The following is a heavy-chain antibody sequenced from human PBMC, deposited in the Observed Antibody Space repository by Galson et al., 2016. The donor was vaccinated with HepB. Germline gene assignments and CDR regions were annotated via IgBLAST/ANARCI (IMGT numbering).Heavy chain of an antibody. D-gene: IGHD1-14*01. V-gene: IGHV3-13*01. J-gene: IGHJ6*02. CDR2: IGTAGDT. CDR1: GFTFSRYD. CDR3: ARDGGGTGGYYYYAMDV. Sequence: SLRLSCAASGFTFSRYDMHWVRRVTGKGLEWVSAIGTAGDTYYPGSVKGRFTISRENAKNSLYLQMNSLRDEDTAVYYCARDGGGTGGYYYYAMDVWGQGTTVTVSS.